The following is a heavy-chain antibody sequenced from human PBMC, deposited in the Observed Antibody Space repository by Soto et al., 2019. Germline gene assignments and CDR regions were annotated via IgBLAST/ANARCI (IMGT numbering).Heavy chain of an antibody. J-gene: IGHJ6*02. Sequence: QVQLVQSGAEVKKPGASVKVSCKASGYTFTGYYMHWVRQAPGQGLEWMGWINPNSGGTNYAQKFQGWVTMTRDTSISTAYMELSRLRSDDTAVYYCAGDITMVRGVTPSNGMDVWGQGTTVTVSS. D-gene: IGHD3-10*01. V-gene: IGHV1-2*04. CDR1: GYTFTGYY. CDR2: INPNSGGT. CDR3: AGDITMVRGVTPSNGMDV.